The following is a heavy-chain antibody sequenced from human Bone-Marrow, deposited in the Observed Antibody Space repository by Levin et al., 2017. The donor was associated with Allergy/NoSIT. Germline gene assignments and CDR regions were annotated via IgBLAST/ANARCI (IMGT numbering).Heavy chain of an antibody. D-gene: IGHD3-3*01. CDR1: AFTFSSYG. J-gene: IGHJ4*02. CDR2: ISYDGSTK. V-gene: IGHV3-30*18. CDR3: AKAYNFWSGYYDY. Sequence: GGSLRLSCAASAFTFSSYGMHWVRQAPGKGLEWVAVISYDGSTKYYGDSVKGRFTISRDNSKDTLYLQMNSLRADDTAMYYCAKAYNFWSGYYDYWGQGTLVTVSS.